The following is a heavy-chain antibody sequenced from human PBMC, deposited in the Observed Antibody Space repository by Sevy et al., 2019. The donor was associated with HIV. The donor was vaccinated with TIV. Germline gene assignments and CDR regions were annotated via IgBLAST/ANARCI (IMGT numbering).Heavy chain of an antibody. CDR3: ARHRQDCSSTSCFDP. J-gene: IGHJ5*02. CDR1: GYTFTSYG. V-gene: IGHV1-18*04. D-gene: IGHD2-2*01. CDR2: ISAYSAYT. Sequence: ASVKVSCKASGYTFTSYGITWVRQAPGQGLEWMGWISAYSAYTNYAQKLQGRVTMTTDTSTGTANMGLRSLRSDDTAVYYCARHRQDCSSTSCFDPWGQGTLVTVSS.